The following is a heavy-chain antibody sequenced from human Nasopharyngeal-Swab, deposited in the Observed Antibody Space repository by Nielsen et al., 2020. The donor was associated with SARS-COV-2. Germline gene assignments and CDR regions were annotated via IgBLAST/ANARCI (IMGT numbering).Heavy chain of an antibody. D-gene: IGHD6-6*01. CDR3: TKDLKQFVRTADY. Sequence: GESLKISCAASGFTFSSYAISWVRQAPGKGLEWVSAISGSGGSTHYADSVKGRFSISRDNSRNTLYLQMNSLRAEDTAIYFCTKDLKQFVRTADYWGQGTLVTVSS. CDR1: GFTFSSYA. CDR2: ISGSGGST. J-gene: IGHJ4*02. V-gene: IGHV3-23*01.